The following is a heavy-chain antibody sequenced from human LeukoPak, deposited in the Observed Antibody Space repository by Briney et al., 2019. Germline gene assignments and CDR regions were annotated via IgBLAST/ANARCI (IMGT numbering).Heavy chain of an antibody. D-gene: IGHD3-10*01. J-gene: IGHJ4*02. Sequence: SVKVSCKASGGTFSSYAISWVRQAPGQGLEWMGGIIPLFGTANYAQKFLGRVIITADESTSTTYMYLSSLKSEDTAVYYCAREWAGYGSGSYYFYWGQGTLVTVST. V-gene: IGHV1-69*13. CDR1: GGTFSSYA. CDR3: AREWAGYGSGSYYFY. CDR2: IIPLFGTA.